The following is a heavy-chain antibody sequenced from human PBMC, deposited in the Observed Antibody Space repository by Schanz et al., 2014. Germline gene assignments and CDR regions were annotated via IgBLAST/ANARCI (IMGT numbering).Heavy chain of an antibody. J-gene: IGHJ4*02. CDR3: ARAAAGPLFDF. Sequence: QLQLQESGSGLVKPSQTLSLTCAVSGASISSGGYSWSWIRQPPGKGLEWVGYIYHSGSTYYNPSLKSRVPISVDRSKNQFSLKLSSVTAADTAVYYCARAAAGPLFDFWGQGTLVTVSS. CDR1: GASISSGGYS. CDR2: IYHSGST. D-gene: IGHD6-25*01. V-gene: IGHV4-30-2*01.